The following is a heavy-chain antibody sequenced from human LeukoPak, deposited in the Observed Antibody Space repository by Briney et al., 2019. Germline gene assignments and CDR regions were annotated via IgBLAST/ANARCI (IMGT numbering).Heavy chain of an antibody. V-gene: IGHV3-21*04. J-gene: IGHJ4*02. CDR3: ARARRTGDPGDY. D-gene: IGHD7-27*01. CDR2: ISGSSNYI. CDR1: GFTFTNCS. Sequence: GGSLRLSCAASGFTFTNCSMNWVRQAPGKGLQWVSSISGSSNYIFYADSVKGRFTISRDNAKNSLYLQMNSLRAEDTAVYYCARARRTGDPGDYWGQGTPVTASS.